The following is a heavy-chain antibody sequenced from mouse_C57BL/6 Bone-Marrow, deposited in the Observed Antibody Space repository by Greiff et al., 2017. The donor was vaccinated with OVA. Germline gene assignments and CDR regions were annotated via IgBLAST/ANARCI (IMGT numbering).Heavy chain of an antibody. Sequence: VMLVESDAELVKPGASVKISCKVSGYTFTDHPIHWMKQRPEQGLEWIGYIYPRDGSTKYNEKFKGKATLTADKSSSTAYMQLNSLTSEDSAVYFCARLTYYGSSDVGRARDYWGQGTSVTVSS. CDR1: GYTFTDHP. CDR3: ARLTYYGSSDVGRARDY. CDR2: IYPRDGST. D-gene: IGHD1-1*01. V-gene: IGHV1-78*01. J-gene: IGHJ4*01.